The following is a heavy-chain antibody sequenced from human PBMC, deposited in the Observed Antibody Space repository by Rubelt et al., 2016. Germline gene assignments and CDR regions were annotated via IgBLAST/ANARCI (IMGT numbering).Heavy chain of an antibody. Sequence: SYAMSWVRQAPGKGLEWVSAISGSGGSTYYADSVKGRFTISRDNSKNTLYLQMNSLRAEDTAVYYCAKDGPSSGWYPACFDYWGQGTLVTVSS. D-gene: IGHD6-19*01. J-gene: IGHJ4*02. CDR3: AKDGPSSGWYPACFDY. CDR2: ISGSGGST. V-gene: IGHV3-23*01. CDR1: SYA.